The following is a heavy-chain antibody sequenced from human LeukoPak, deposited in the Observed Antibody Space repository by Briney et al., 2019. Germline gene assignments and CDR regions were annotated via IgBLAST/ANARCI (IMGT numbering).Heavy chain of an antibody. Sequence: GGSLRLSCAASGFTFNNYWMSWVRQAPGKGLEWVANIKQDGSEKYYVDSAKGRFTISRDNAKNSLYLQMNSLRAEDTAVYYCARMCSGGSCYCCWGQGTLVTVSS. V-gene: IGHV3-7*01. CDR3: ARMCSGGSCYCC. J-gene: IGHJ4*02. D-gene: IGHD2-15*01. CDR1: GFTFNNYW. CDR2: IKQDGSEK.